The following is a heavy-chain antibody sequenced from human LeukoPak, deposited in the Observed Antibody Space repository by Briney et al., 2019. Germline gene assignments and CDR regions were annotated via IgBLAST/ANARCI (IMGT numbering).Heavy chain of an antibody. V-gene: IGHV1-69*06. CDR3: ARDYYYDSSGYPMDAYYYYMDV. Sequence: SVKVSCKASGGTFNSYAISWVRQAPGQGLEWMGGIIPIFGTTNYARKFRGRVTLTADKSTRTAYMELSSLRSEDTAVYYCARDYYYDSSGYPMDAYYYYMDVWGKGTTVTVSS. D-gene: IGHD3-22*01. CDR2: IIPIFGTT. CDR1: GGTFNSYA. J-gene: IGHJ6*03.